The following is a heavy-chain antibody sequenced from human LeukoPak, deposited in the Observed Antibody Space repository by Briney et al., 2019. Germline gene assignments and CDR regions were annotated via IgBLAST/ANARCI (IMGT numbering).Heavy chain of an antibody. V-gene: IGHV4-4*07. CDR1: GDSISNYY. CDR3: ARTTGYSSGFAFDI. CDR2: IYSSGST. J-gene: IGHJ3*02. D-gene: IGHD6-19*01. Sequence: ASETLSLTCTVSGDSISNYYWSWIRQPAGKGLEWIGRIYSSGSTNYNPSLKSRVTISVDTSKNQFSLKLSSVTAADTAVYYCARTTGYSSGFAFDIWGQGTMVTVSS.